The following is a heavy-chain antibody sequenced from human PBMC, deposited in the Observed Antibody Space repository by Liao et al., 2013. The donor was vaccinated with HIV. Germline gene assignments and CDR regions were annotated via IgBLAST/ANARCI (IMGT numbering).Heavy chain of an antibody. CDR1: GGSISNYY. CDR3: AREDYDSSGYQYYYYMDV. D-gene: IGHD3-22*01. CDR2: IYSSGST. J-gene: IGHJ6*03. Sequence: QVQLQESGPGVVKPSETLSLTCSVSGGSISNYYWTWIRQPAGKGLEWIGRIYSSGSTNYNLSLKSRVTMSVDMSKNQFSLKLDSVTAADTAVYFCAREDYDSSGYQYYYYMDVWGKGTTVTVS. V-gene: IGHV4-4*07.